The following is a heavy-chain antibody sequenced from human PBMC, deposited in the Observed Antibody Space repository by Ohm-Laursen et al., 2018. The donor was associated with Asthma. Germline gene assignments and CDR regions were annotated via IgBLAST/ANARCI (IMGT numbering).Heavy chain of an antibody. Sequence: GTLSLTCTVSGGSISSFNWSWIRQPPGKGLEWIGYVFDSGSTHYNPSLKSRVTISVDTSKKQFYLKLSSVTAADTAVYYCARGVYCSSTSCYDGSYYYYGMDVWGQGTTVTVSS. V-gene: IGHV4-59*01. J-gene: IGHJ6*02. CDR2: VFDSGST. D-gene: IGHD2-2*01. CDR3: ARGVYCSSTSCYDGSYYYYGMDV. CDR1: GGSISSFN.